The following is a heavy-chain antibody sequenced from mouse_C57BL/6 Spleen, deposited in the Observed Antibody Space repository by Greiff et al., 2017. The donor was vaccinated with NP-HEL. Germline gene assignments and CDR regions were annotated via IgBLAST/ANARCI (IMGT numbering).Heavy chain of an antibody. V-gene: IGHV1-69*01. CDR3: AHYDYSFDY. D-gene: IGHD2-4*01. CDR2: FDPSDSET. J-gene: IGHJ2*01. Sequence: QVQLQQPGAELVMPGASVKLSCKASGYTFTSYWMHWVKQRPGQGLEWIGEFDPSDSETHYNQKFKDKATLTVDKSSSTAYMQLSSLTSEDSAVYYCAHYDYSFDYWGQGTTLTVSS. CDR1: GYTFTSYW.